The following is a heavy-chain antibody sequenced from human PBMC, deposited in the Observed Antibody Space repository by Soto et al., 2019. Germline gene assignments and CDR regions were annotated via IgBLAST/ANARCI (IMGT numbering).Heavy chain of an antibody. CDR2: INNDGSDT. D-gene: IGHD1-26*01. CDR1: GFTFIGYW. CDR3: ARYESMVRERWFAP. V-gene: IGHV3-74*01. Sequence: EVQLVESGGGLVQPGGSLRLSCAASGFTFIGYWMHWVRQGPGKGLVWVSRINNDGSDTTYADSVKGRFTISRDNAKNMLYLQMNSLRVDDTAVYYCARYESMVRERWFAPWGQGTLVTVSS. J-gene: IGHJ5*02.